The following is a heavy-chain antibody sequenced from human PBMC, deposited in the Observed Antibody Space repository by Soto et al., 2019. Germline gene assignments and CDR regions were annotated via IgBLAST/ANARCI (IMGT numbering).Heavy chain of an antibody. CDR1: GGSISSGGYY. J-gene: IGHJ3*02. CDR2: IYHSGST. CDR3: ASKFGELLADAFDI. D-gene: IGHD3-10*01. V-gene: IGHV4-31*03. Sequence: SETLSLTCTVSGGSISSGGYYWSWIRQHPGKGLEWIGYIYHSGSTYYNPSLKSRVTISVDTSKSQFSLKMNSVTAADTAVYYCASKFGELLADAFDIWGQGTVVTVS.